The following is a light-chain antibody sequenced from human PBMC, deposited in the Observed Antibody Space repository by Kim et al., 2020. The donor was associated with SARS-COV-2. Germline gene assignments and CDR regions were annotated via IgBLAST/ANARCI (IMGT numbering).Light chain of an antibody. CDR1: QSISSW. V-gene: IGKV1-5*01. CDR2: DAS. J-gene: IGKJ2*01. Sequence: DIQMTQSPSTLSASVGDRVTITCRASQSISSWLAWYQQKPGKAPKLLIYDASSLESGVPSRFSGSGSGTEFTLTISSLQPDDFATYYCQQYKPPTFGQGTKLEI. CDR3: QQYKPPT.